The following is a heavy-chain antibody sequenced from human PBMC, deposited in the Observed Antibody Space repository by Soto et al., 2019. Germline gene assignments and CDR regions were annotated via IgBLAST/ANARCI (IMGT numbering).Heavy chain of an antibody. Sequence: EVQLLESGGGLVQPGGSLRLSCAASGFTFSSYGMSWVRQAPGKGLEWVSAISSSGGSAYYADSVKGRFTISRDNSKNTLYLQMNSLRAEDTTVYYCARGATSPSYWGQGTLVPVSS. CDR1: GFTFSSYG. CDR3: ARGATSPSY. J-gene: IGHJ4*02. V-gene: IGHV3-23*01. CDR2: ISSSGGSA.